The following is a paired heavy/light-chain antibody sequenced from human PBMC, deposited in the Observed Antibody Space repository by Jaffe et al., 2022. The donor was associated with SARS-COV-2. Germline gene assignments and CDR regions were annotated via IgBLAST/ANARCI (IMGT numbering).Heavy chain of an antibody. CDR2: INAYNGNT. D-gene: IGHD3-22*01. V-gene: IGHV1-18*01. Sequence: QVQLVQSGVEVKKPGASVKVSCQASGYTFSSYGLTWVRQAPGQGLEWMGWINAYNGNTDYGQKFQGRLTMTTDISTNTAYMELRSLTSDDTAVYYCARITGIDSSGYLNYWGQGTLVTVSS. J-gene: IGHJ4*02. CDR1: GYTFSSYG. CDR3: ARITGIDSSGYLNY.
Light chain of an antibody. V-gene: IGKV3-20*01. CDR1: QSVSSSY. J-gene: IGKJ4*01. CDR2: GAS. Sequence: EIVLTQSPGTLSLSPGERATLSCRASQSVSSSYLAWYQQKPGQAPRLLIYGASSRATGIPDRFSGSGSGTDFTLTISRLEPEDFAVYYCQHYGGSPPLTFGGGTKVEIK. CDR3: QHYGGSPPLT.